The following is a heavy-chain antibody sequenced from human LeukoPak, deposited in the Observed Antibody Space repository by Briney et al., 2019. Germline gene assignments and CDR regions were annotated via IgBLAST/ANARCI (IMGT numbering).Heavy chain of an antibody. CDR1: GYTFTSYG. J-gene: IGHJ3*02. CDR3: ARGGSRWYGDAFDI. CDR2: INPNSGGT. D-gene: IGHD6-13*01. V-gene: IGHV1-2*02. Sequence: ASVKVSCKASGYTFTSYGISWVRQATGQGLDWMGWINPNSGGTNYAQKFQGRVTMTSDTPTRTAYMDLSSLRTDDTAVYYCARGGSRWYGDAFDIWGQGTMVTVSS.